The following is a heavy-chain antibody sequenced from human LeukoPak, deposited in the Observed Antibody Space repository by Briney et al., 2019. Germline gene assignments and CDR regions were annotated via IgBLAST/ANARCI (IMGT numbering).Heavy chain of an antibody. J-gene: IGHJ4*02. CDR3: ARQGPPESDYFDF. CDR1: GGSISSSSYY. V-gene: IGHV4-39*01. Sequence: SETLSLTCTVSGGSISSSSYYWGWIRQPPGKGLEWIGSIYYSGSTYYNPSLKSRVTISVDTSKNQFSLKLSSVTAADTAVYCCARQGPPESDYFDFWGQGTLVTVSS. CDR2: IYYSGST.